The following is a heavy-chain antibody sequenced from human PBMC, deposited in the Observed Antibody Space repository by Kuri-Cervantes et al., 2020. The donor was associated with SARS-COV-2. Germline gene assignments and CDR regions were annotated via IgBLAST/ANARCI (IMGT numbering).Heavy chain of an antibody. V-gene: IGHV3-66*01. CDR1: GFTVSSNY. CDR2: IYSGGST. D-gene: IGHD3-10*01. Sequence: GESLKISCAASGFTVSSNYMSWVRQAPGKGLEWVSVIYSGGSTYYADSVKGRFTISRDNSKNTLYLQMNSLRAEDTAVYYCANSGYYGSGRVLGWGQGTLVTVSS. CDR3: ANSGYYGSGRVLG. J-gene: IGHJ4*02.